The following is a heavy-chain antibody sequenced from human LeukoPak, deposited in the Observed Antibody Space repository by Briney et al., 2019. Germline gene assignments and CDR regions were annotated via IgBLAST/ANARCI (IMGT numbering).Heavy chain of an antibody. J-gene: IGHJ3*02. D-gene: IGHD3-16*01. Sequence: SETLSLTCAVYGGSSSGYYWSWIRQPPGKGLEWIGEINHSGSTNYNPSLKSRVTISVDTSKNQFSLKLSSVTAADTAVYYCARGGEATGAFDIWGQGTMVTVSS. CDR3: ARGGEATGAFDI. CDR2: INHSGST. V-gene: IGHV4-34*01. CDR1: GGSSSGYY.